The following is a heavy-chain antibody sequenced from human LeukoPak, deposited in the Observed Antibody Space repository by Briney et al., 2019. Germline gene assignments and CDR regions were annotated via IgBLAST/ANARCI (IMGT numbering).Heavy chain of an antibody. CDR3: ARVSVEMATITD. V-gene: IGHV4-4*07. CDR1: SGSISSYY. J-gene: IGHJ4*02. D-gene: IGHD5-24*01. Sequence: SETLSLTCSVSSGSISSYYWSWIRQPAGKGLEWIGRIYTSGSTNYNPSLKSRVTISVDTSKNQFSLKLSSVTAADTAVYYCARVSVEMATITDWGQGTLVTVSS. CDR2: IYTSGST.